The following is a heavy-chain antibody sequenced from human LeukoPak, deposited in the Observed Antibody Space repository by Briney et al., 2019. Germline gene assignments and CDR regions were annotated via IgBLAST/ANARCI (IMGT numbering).Heavy chain of an antibody. CDR3: TTEGKTTAYYYYYYGMDV. J-gene: IGHJ6*02. V-gene: IGHV3-15*01. CDR1: GFTLSNAW. Sequence: GGSLRLSCAASGFTLSNAWMSWVRQAPGKGLEWVGRIKSKTDGGTTDYAAPVKGRFTISRDDSKNTLYLQMNSLKTEDTAVYYCTTEGKTTAYYYYYYGMDVWGQGTTVTVSS. CDR2: IKSKTDGGTT. D-gene: IGHD4-17*01.